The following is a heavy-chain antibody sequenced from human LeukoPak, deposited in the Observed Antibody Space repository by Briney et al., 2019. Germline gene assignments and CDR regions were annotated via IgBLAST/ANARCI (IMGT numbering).Heavy chain of an antibody. Sequence: SETLCLTCTVSGGSISSYYWSWMPQPPGKGLEGIGYIYYSGSSYYNPSLKSRVTISVDTSKNQFSLKLRSVTAADTAVYYCARVDTAMVTPDYWGQGTLVTVSS. D-gene: IGHD5-18*01. J-gene: IGHJ4*02. CDR3: ARVDTAMVTPDY. CDR2: IYYSGSS. V-gene: IGHV4-59*12. CDR1: GGSISSYY.